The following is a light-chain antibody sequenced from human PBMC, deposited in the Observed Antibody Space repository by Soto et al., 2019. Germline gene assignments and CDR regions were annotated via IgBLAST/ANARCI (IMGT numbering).Light chain of an antibody. J-gene: IGKJ1*01. V-gene: IGKV3-15*01. Sequence: EIVLTQSPATLSVSPLVRVTLXCTAIQSISGTLAWYQQKPGQAPRLLIHGASTRAPGFPARFSGSGSGTDFTLTISRLEPEDFAVYYCQQYGNSPRTFGQGTKVDIK. CDR1: QSISGT. CDR2: GAS. CDR3: QQYGNSPRT.